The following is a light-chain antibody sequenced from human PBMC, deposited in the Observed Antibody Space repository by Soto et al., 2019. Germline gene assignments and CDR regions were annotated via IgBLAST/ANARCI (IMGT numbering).Light chain of an antibody. Sequence: DIQMTQSPSTLSGSVGDRVTITCRASQTISSWLAWYQQKPGKAPKRLIYKASTLKSGVPSRFSGSGSGTEFTLTISSLQPDDFATYYCQHYNSYSEACGQGTKVELK. CDR2: KAS. V-gene: IGKV1-5*03. CDR1: QTISSW. CDR3: QHYNSYSEA. J-gene: IGKJ1*01.